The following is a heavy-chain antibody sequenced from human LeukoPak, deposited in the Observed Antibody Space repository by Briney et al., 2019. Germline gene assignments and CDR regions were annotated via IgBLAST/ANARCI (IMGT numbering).Heavy chain of an antibody. V-gene: IGHV4-34*01. D-gene: IGHD2-21*02. CDR2: INHSGST. J-gene: IGHJ4*02. Sequence: ETLSLTCAVYGGSFSGYYWSWLRPPPGKGLEWIGAINHSGSTNYNPSLKSRVTISVDTSKNQFSLKLSSVTAADTAVYYCARRAIVVVTAISPPPSFDYWGQGTLVTVSS. CDR1: GGSFSGYY. CDR3: ARRAIVVVTAISPPPSFDY.